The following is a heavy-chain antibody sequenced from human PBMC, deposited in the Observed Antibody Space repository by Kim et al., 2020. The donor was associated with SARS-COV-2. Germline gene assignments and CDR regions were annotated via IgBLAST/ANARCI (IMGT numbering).Heavy chain of an antibody. D-gene: IGHD2-8*01. CDR3: ARGFVTDCTNGVCYSPNYYYYGMDV. J-gene: IGHJ6*02. V-gene: IGHV3-33*01. Sequence: GGSLRLSCAASGFTFSSYGMHWVRQAPGKGLEWVAVIWYDGSNKYYADSVKGRFTISRDNSKNTLYLQMNSLRAEDTAVYYCARGFVTDCTNGVCYSPNYYYYGMDVWGQGTTVTVSS. CDR2: IWYDGSNK. CDR1: GFTFSSYG.